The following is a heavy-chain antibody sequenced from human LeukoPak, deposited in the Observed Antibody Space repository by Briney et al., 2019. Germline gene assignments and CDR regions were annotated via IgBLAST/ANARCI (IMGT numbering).Heavy chain of an antibody. V-gene: IGHV3-66*02. CDR1: GFTVSGNY. CDR3: AGRRVLDASFDY. Sequence: PGGSLRLSCAASGFTVSGNYMSWVRQAPGRGVGWVSVIDSGDNTFDIDSVKVGFTISRDNSKNTLYLKMNSLRAEDTAVYYCAGRRVLDASFDYWGQGTLVTVSS. CDR2: IDSGDNT. D-gene: IGHD3-16*01. J-gene: IGHJ4*02.